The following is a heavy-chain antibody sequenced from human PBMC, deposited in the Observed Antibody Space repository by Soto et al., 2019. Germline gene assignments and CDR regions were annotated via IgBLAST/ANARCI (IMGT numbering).Heavy chain of an antibody. D-gene: IGHD1-26*01. V-gene: IGHV1-69*13. CDR1: GGTFSSYA. CDR3: ARDSGGSYYWFDP. J-gene: IGHJ5*02. CDR2: IIPIFGTA. Sequence: SVKVSCKASGGTFSSYAISWVRQAPGQGLEWMGGIIPIFGTANYAQKVQGRVTITADESTSTAYMELSSLRSEDTAVYYCARDSGGSYYWFDPWGQGTRVTVSS.